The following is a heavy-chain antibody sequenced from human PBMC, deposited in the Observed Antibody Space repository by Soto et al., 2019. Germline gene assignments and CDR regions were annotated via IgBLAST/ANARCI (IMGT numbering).Heavy chain of an antibody. CDR3: ARIYCSGGSCYSEPHYYGMDV. CDR2: IIPIFGTA. V-gene: IGHV1-69*01. J-gene: IGHJ6*02. CDR1: RGTFSSYA. Sequence: QVQLVQSGAEVKKPGSSVKVSCKASRGTFSSYAISWVRQAPGQGLEWMGGIIPIFGTANYAQKFQGRVTITADESTSTAYMELSSLRSEDTAVYYCARIYCSGGSCYSEPHYYGMDVWGQGTTVTVSS. D-gene: IGHD2-15*01.